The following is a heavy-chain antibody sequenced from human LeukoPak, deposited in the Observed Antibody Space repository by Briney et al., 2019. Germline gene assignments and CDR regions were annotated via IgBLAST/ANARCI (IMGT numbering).Heavy chain of an antibody. D-gene: IGHD1-26*01. V-gene: IGHV3-53*01. CDR1: GFTVSSNY. CDR3: ARDLGSWDDY. Sequence: GGSLRLSCAPSGFTVSSNYMSWDRQAPGKGLEWVSVIYSGGSTYYADSVKGRFTISRDNSKNTLYLQMNSLRAEDTAVYYCARDLGSWDDYWGQGTLVTVSS. J-gene: IGHJ4*02. CDR2: IYSGGST.